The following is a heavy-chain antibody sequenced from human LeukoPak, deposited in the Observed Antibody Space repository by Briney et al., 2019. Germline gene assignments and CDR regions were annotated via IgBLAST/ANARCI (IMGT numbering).Heavy chain of an antibody. CDR1: GFTFSSYA. D-gene: IGHD3-22*01. CDR2: ISSNGGST. J-gene: IGHJ4*02. V-gene: IGHV3-64*01. CDR3: AKGSYYYDSSGYYPAGY. Sequence: GGSLRLSCAASGFTFSSYAMHWVRQAPGKGLEYVPAISSNGGSTYYANSVKGRFTISRDNSKNTLYLQMGSLRAEDTAVYYCAKGSYYYDSSGYYPAGYWGQGTLVTVSS.